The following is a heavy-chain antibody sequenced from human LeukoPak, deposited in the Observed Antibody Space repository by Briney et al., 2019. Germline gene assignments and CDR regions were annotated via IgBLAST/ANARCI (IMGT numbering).Heavy chain of an antibody. CDR1: GGSISTYY. CDR2: IYTSGST. Sequence: SETLSLTCTVSGGSISTYYWSWIRQPAGKRLEWIGRIYTSGSTSYNPSLKSRVTMSVDTSKNQFSLRLSSVTAADTAVYYCARGRSGWLLDDAFDLWGQGTMVTVSS. D-gene: IGHD4-23*01. CDR3: ARGRSGWLLDDAFDL. J-gene: IGHJ3*01. V-gene: IGHV4-4*07.